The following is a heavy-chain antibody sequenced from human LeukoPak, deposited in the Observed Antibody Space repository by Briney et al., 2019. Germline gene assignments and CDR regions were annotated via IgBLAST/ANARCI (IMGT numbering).Heavy chain of an antibody. D-gene: IGHD6-13*01. Sequence: GESLKISCKGSGYSFTSYWIGWVRQMPGKGLEWMGIIHPGNSETTYNPSFKGHVTMSADKSISTAYLQWSSLEGTDTAKYYCARRLSTIAISAANDYWGQGTLVTVSS. CDR2: IHPGNSET. J-gene: IGHJ4*02. V-gene: IGHV5-51*01. CDR1: GYSFTSYW. CDR3: ARRLSTIAISAANDY.